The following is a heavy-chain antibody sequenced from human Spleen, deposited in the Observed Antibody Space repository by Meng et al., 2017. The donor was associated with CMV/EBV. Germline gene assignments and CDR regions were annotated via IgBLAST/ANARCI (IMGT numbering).Heavy chain of an antibody. V-gene: IGHV3-21*01. D-gene: IGHD1-1*01. CDR1: GFTFDSYS. CDR3: ARAPKSTGTSLQDYYGMDV. J-gene: IGHJ6*02. Sequence: GGSLRLSCAISGFTFDSYSMNWVRQAPGKGLEWVSSISSSSSFIYYADSLKGRFTIARDNAKNSLYLQMNSLRAEDTAIYYCARAPKSTGTSLQDYYGMDVWGQGTTVTVSS. CDR2: ISSSSSFI.